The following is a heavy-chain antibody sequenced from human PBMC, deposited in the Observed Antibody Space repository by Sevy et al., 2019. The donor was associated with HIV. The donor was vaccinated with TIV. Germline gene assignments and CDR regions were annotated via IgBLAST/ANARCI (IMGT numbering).Heavy chain of an antibody. Sequence: GGSPRLSCAASGFTFSDHYVDWVRQAPGKGLEWVGRIRNRPNSYTTEYAASVKGRFTISRDDSKNSVYLKMNSLKTQDSAVYYCVRGPNCGVGGCQQISPYCLDVWGKGATVTVSS. CDR3: VRGPNCGVGGCQQISPYCLDV. D-gene: IGHD2-15*01. J-gene: IGHJ6*03. V-gene: IGHV3-72*01. CDR2: IRNRPNSYTT. CDR1: GFTFSDHY.